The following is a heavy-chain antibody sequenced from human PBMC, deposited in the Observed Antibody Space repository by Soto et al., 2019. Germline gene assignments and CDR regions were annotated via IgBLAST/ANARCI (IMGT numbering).Heavy chain of an antibody. CDR3: ARWMMLHVVSPAGDS. Sequence: EVQLVESGGGVVQPGGSLRLSCAASGFTFSNFAMHWVRQAPGKGLEWVAPISESGNSPYYAESARGRFTISRDNSKKIVSLKLNGMRAEDTAKYCWARWMMLHVVSPAGDSWGQGNLGTVS. V-gene: IGHV3-23*04. CDR2: ISESGNSP. D-gene: IGHD3-16*01. CDR1: GFTFSNFA. J-gene: IGHJ4*02.